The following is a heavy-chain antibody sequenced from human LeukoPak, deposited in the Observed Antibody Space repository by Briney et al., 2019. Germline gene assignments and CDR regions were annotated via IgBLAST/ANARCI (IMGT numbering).Heavy chain of an antibody. Sequence: GGSLRLSCAASGFTVSSNYMSWVRQAPGKGLEWVSVIYSGGSTYYADSVKGRFTISRDNSKNTLYLQMNSLRAEDTAVYYCARAMTTVVKAPFDYWGQGTLVTVSS. V-gene: IGHV3-66*01. CDR1: GFTVSSNY. CDR2: IYSGGST. J-gene: IGHJ4*02. CDR3: ARAMTTVVKAPFDY. D-gene: IGHD4-23*01.